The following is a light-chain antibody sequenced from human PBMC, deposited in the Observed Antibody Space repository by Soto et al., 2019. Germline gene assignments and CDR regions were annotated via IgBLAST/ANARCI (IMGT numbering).Light chain of an antibody. J-gene: IGKJ4*01. CDR3: QQLHTYRLT. CDR2: AAS. Sequence: DIQLTQSPSFLSASIGDSVTITCRASQAIGTYLAWYQQKPGKAPNLLVSAASTLHSGVPSRFSGSGSGTEFTLTITGLQPEDVATYYCQQLHTYRLTFGGGTKVHIK. CDR1: QAIGTY. V-gene: IGKV1-9*01.